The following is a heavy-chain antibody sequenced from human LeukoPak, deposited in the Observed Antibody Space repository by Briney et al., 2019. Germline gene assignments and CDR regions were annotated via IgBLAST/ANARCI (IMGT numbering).Heavy chain of an antibody. V-gene: IGHV3-7*01. Sequence: GGSLRLSCAASGFTFSSYWMSWARQSPGKGLEWVANIYLDGSRAYYVDSVKGRFTISRDNAKNSLFLQMNSLSAEDTAVYYCGRAGPVTKDHFMDVWGKGTTVTVSS. D-gene: IGHD2-2*01. J-gene: IGHJ6*03. CDR3: GRAGPVTKDHFMDV. CDR2: IYLDGSRA. CDR1: GFTFSSYW.